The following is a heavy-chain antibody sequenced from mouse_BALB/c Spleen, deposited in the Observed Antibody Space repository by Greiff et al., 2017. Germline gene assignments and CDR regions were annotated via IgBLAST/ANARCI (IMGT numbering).Heavy chain of an antibody. J-gene: IGHJ4*01. V-gene: IGHV14-3*02. D-gene: IGHD1-1*01. Sequence: EVQLQQSGAELVKPGASVKLSCTASGFNIKDTYMHWVKQRPEQGLEWIGRIDPANGNTKYDPKFQGKATITADTSSNTAYLQLSSLTSEDTAVYYCARDYYGSRGYAMDYWGQGTSVTVSS. CDR3: ARDYYGSRGYAMDY. CDR1: GFNIKDTY. CDR2: IDPANGNT.